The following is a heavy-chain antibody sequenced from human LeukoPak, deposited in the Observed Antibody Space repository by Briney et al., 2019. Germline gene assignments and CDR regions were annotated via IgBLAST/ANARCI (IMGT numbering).Heavy chain of an antibody. D-gene: IGHD2-15*01. CDR2: REQDGSEK. V-gene: IGHV3-7*05. Sequence: GGSLRLSCAASGFTFSNYWMTWVRQAPGKGLEWVANREQDGSEKYYVDSVKGRFTISRDNAKNSLYLQMNSLRAEDTALYYCAREDQPRGTFVYWGQGILVTVSS. CDR1: GFTFSNYW. J-gene: IGHJ4*02. CDR3: AREDQPRGTFVY.